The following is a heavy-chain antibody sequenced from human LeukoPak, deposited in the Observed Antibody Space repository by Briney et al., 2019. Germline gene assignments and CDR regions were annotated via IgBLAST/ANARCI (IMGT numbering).Heavy chain of an antibody. V-gene: IGHV3-21*01. J-gene: IGHJ4*02. CDR3: ARERASYYYGSGSYLDY. CDR1: GFTFSSYS. CDR2: ISSSSSYI. Sequence: PGGSLRLSCAASGFTFSSYSMNWVRQAPGKGLEWVSSISSSSSYIYYADSVKGRFTISRDNAKNSLYLQMNSLRAEDTAVYYCARERASYYYGSGSYLDYWSQGTLVTVSS. D-gene: IGHD3-10*01.